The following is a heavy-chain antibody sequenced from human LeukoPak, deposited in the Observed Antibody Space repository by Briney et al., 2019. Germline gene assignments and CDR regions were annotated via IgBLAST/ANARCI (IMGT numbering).Heavy chain of an antibody. CDR1: GFTFSSYA. D-gene: IGHD2-15*01. CDR2: ISYDGSNK. J-gene: IGHJ4*02. CDR3: ARSVVVAATPYYFDY. V-gene: IGHV3-30-3*01. Sequence: QAGGSLRLSCAASGFTFSSYAMHWVRQAPGKGLEWVAVISYDGSNKYYADSVKGRFTISRDNSKNTLYLLMNSLRAEDTAVYYCARSVVVAATPYYFDYWGQGTLVTVSS.